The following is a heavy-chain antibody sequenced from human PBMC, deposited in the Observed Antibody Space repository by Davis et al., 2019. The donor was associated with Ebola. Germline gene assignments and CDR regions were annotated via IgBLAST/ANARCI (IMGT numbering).Heavy chain of an antibody. V-gene: IGHV4-34*01. CDR1: GGSFSGYY. CDR2: INHSGST. CDR3: AREEVLLWFGELLEPLKGIDY. Sequence: SETLSLTCAVYGGSFSGYYWSWIRQPPGKGLEWIGEINHSGSTNYNPSLKSRVTISVDTSKNQFSLKLSSVTAADTAVYYCAREEVLLWFGELLEPLKGIDYWGQGTLVTVSS. J-gene: IGHJ4*02. D-gene: IGHD3-10*01.